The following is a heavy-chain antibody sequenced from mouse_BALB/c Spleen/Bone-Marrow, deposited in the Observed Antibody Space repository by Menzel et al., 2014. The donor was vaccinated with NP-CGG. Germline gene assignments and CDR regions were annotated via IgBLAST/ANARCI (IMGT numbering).Heavy chain of an antibody. V-gene: IGHV5-17*02. D-gene: IGHD4-1*01. CDR1: GFTFSSFG. Sequence: EVMLVESGGGLVQPGGSRKLSCAASGFTFSSFGMHWVRQAPERGLEWVAYISSGSSTIFYADTVKGRFTISRDNPKNTLFLQMTSLRSEDMAMYYCARGGNWEDFDYWGQGTTLTVSS. CDR2: ISSGSSTI. CDR3: ARGGNWEDFDY. J-gene: IGHJ2*01.